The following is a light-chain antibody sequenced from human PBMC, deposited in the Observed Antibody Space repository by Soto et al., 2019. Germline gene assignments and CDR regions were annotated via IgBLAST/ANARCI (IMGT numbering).Light chain of an antibody. Sequence: ETVMTQSPATLSVSPGERATLSCRASQSVSSNLAWYQQKPGQPPRLLIYDISTRATGIPTRFSGSGSGTELTLTISSLQSEDFAVYYCQQYNSWPLTLGGGTKVDIK. CDR2: DIS. V-gene: IGKV3D-15*01. CDR3: QQYNSWPLT. CDR1: QSVSSN. J-gene: IGKJ4*01.